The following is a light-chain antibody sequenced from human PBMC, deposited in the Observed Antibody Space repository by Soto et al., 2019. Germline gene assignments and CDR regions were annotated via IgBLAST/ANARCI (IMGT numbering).Light chain of an antibody. V-gene: IGKV3-15*01. J-gene: IGKJ5*01. CDR1: HSVSSD. CDR3: QQYNNWPPT. CDR2: GAS. Sequence: EIVLTQSPATLSLSPCERATLSFRASHSVSSDLAWYQQKPGQAPRLLIYGASTRAIGIPARFSGSGSGTEFTLTISSLQSEDFAVYYCQQYNNWPPTFGQGTRLEIK.